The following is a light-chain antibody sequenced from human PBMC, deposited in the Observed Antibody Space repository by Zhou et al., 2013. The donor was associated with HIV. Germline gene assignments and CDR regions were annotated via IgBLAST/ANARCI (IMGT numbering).Light chain of an antibody. J-gene: IGKJ1*01. CDR1: QSIGSF. V-gene: IGKV1-39*01. CDR3: QQSYSTPRT. Sequence: DIHMTQSPSSLSASIGDRVTITCRASQSIGSFLNWFQQEPGKAPKLLIYTASTLRNGVPSRFSGGGSGTHFTLTISSLQPEDFATYYCQQSYSTPRTFGQGTKVEIK. CDR2: TAS.